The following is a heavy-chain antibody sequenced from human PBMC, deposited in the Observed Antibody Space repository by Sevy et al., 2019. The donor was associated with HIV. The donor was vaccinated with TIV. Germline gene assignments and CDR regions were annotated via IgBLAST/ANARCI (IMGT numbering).Heavy chain of an antibody. CDR3: ANTYNRPNGFDF. CDR2: IYWDNDR. D-gene: IGHD1-20*01. J-gene: IGHJ3*01. V-gene: IGHV2-5*02. CDR1: GFSLSTTGVG. Sequence: SGPTLVKPTQTLTLTCTFSGFSLSTTGVGVGWIRQPPGKALEWLALIYWDNDRRYSPSLKSRLTITKDTSKNQVVLRVTNVDPVDTATYYCANTYNRPNGFDFWGQGTMVTVSS.